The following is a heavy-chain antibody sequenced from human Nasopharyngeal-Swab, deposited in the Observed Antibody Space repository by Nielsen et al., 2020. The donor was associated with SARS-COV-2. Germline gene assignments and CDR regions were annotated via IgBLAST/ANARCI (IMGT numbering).Heavy chain of an antibody. J-gene: IGHJ4*02. Sequence: GESLKISCAASGFTFSSYAMTWVRQAPGKGLEWVSAISGSGDRTYYAESVRGRFTISRDNSKNALYLQMNSLRAEDTAVYYCAKEKRSSSWYVTFDYWGQGTLVTVSS. D-gene: IGHD6-13*01. V-gene: IGHV3-23*01. CDR2: ISGSGDRT. CDR1: GFTFSSYA. CDR3: AKEKRSSSWYVTFDY.